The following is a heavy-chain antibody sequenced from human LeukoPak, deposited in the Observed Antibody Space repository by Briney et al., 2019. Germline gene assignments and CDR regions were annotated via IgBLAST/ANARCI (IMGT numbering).Heavy chain of an antibody. CDR2: IIPIFGTA. V-gene: IGHV1-69*13. CDR1: GGTFSSYA. Sequence: SVKVSCKASGGTFSSYAISWVRQAPGQGLEWMGGIIPIFGTANYAQKFQGRVTITADESTSTAYMELSSLRSEDTAVYYCARGAPSGWYIFQHWGQGTLVTVSS. D-gene: IGHD6-19*01. J-gene: IGHJ1*01. CDR3: ARGAPSGWYIFQH.